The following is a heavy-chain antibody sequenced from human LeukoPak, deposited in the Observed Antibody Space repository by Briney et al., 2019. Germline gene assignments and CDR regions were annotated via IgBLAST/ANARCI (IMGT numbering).Heavy chain of an antibody. D-gene: IGHD1-26*01. CDR3: VRGEGRGGWFDP. J-gene: IGHJ5*02. Sequence: GGSLRLSCATSGFTFEDHGLSWVRQPPGKGLEWVSRINWNGGRTGYSDSVKGRFTISRDDAKKSVHLQMNRLRAEDTAVYYCVRGEGRGGWFDPWGQGILVTVSS. V-gene: IGHV3-20*04. CDR2: INWNGGRT. CDR1: GFTFEDHG.